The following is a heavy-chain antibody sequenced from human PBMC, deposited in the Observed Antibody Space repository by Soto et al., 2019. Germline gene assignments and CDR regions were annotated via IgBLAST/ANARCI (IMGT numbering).Heavy chain of an antibody. CDR3: ARDDYGGPNLYNWFDP. V-gene: IGHV1-69*01. J-gene: IGHJ5*02. Sequence: QVQLVQSGAEVKKPGSSVKVSCKASGGTFSSYAISWVRQAPGQGLEWMGGIIPIFGTANYAQKFQGGVTITADESTSTAYMELSSLRSEDTAVYYCARDDYGGPNLYNWFDPWGQGTLVTVSS. CDR2: IIPIFGTA. CDR1: GGTFSSYA. D-gene: IGHD4-17*01.